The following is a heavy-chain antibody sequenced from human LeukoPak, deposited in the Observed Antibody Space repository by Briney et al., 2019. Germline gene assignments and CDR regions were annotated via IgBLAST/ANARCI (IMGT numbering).Heavy chain of an antibody. CDR2: IYYSGST. CDR1: GGSISSGDYY. V-gene: IGHV4-30-4*01. CDR3: ARERTSLGYFDY. D-gene: IGHD7-27*01. Sequence: SQTLSLTCTVSGGSISSGDYYWSWIRQPPGKGLEWIGYIYYSGSTYYNPSLASQVTISVDTSKNQFSLKLSSVTAADTAVYYCARERTSLGYFDYWGQGSLVTVSS. J-gene: IGHJ4*02.